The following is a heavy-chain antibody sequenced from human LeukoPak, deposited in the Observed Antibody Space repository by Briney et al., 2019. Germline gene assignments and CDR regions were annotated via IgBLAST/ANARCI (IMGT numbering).Heavy chain of an antibody. J-gene: IGHJ3*02. CDR1: GFTFSSYE. D-gene: IGHD1-1*01. CDR2: ISSSGSSI. Sequence: GGPLRLSCAASGFTFSSYEMNWVRQAPGKGLEWVSYISSSGSSIYYADSVKGRFTISRDNAKDSLYLQMNSLRAEDTAVYYCARDMEPDAFDIWGQGTMVTVSS. V-gene: IGHV3-48*03. CDR3: ARDMEPDAFDI.